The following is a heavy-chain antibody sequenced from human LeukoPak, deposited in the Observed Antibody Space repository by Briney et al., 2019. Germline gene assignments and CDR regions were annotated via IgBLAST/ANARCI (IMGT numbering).Heavy chain of an antibody. CDR1: GGSVSSGSYY. Sequence: SETLSPTCTVSGGSVSSGSYYWSWIRQPPGKGLEWIGYIYYSGSTNYNPSLKSRVTISVDTSKNQFSLKLSSVTAADTAVYYCARGLYSSGWFFDYWGQGTLVTVSS. CDR3: ARGLYSSGWFFDY. V-gene: IGHV4-61*01. CDR2: IYYSGST. D-gene: IGHD6-19*01. J-gene: IGHJ4*02.